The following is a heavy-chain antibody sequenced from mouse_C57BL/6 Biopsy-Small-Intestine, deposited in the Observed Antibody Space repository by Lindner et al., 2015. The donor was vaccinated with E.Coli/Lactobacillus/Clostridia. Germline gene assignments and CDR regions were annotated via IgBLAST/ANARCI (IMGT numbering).Heavy chain of an antibody. Sequence: SVKVSCKASGYIFTSYGISWVRQAPGRGLEWMGWITPYNGNTNYAQKFQGRVTMTTDTSTSTAYMELRSLRSDDTAVYYCARPTGYDFWSGPSTGYYYYGMDVWGQGTTVTVSS. V-gene: IGHV1-81*01. CDR2: ITPYNGNT. J-gene: IGHJ1*01. CDR1: GYIFTSYG. D-gene: IGHD1-1*01. CDR3: ARPTGYDFWSGPSTGYYYYGMDV.